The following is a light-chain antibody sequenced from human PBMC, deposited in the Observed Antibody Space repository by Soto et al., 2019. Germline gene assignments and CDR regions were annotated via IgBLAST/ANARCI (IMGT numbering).Light chain of an antibody. J-gene: IGKJ1*01. Sequence: DIQMTQSPSTLSASVGDRVTITCRASQSIIRYLAWYQQKPGKAPKLLIYTASRLESGVPSRFSGSGSGTEFTLTISSLQPDDFATYYCQQYDSYSWTFGQGTKVEIK. CDR3: QQYDSYSWT. V-gene: IGKV1-5*03. CDR2: TAS. CDR1: QSIIRY.